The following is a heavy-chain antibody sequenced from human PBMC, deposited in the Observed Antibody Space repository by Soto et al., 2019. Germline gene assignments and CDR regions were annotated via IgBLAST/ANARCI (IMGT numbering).Heavy chain of an antibody. J-gene: IGHJ5*02. CDR2: INHSGST. V-gene: IGHV4-34*01. CDR1: GWYFSGYY. CDR3: ARFCSGTSWVYSWFDP. D-gene: IGHD2-2*01. Sequence: SSETLSRTCAVYGWYFSGYYWSWIRQPPGKGLEWIGEINHSGSTNYHPSLKSRVTISVDTSKNQFSLKLSSVTAADTAVYYCARFCSGTSWVYSWFDPWGQGTLVTVSS.